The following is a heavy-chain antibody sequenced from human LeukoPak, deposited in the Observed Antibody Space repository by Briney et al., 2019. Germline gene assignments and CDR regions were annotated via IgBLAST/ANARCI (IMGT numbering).Heavy chain of an antibody. D-gene: IGHD6-13*01. V-gene: IGHV3-21*01. J-gene: IGHJ4*02. CDR2: ISSSSSYI. CDR1: GFIFNSHW. CDR3: ARAGAYSSSWRFDY. Sequence: PGGSLRLSCAASGFIFNSHWINWVRQAPGKGLEWVSSISSSSSYIYYADSVKGRFTISRDNAKNSLYLQMNSLRAEDTAVYYCARAGAYSSSWRFDYWGQGTLVTVSS.